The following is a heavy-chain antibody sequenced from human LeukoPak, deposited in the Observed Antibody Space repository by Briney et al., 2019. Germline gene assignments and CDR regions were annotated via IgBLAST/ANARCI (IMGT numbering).Heavy chain of an antibody. J-gene: IGHJ4*02. V-gene: IGHV3-23*01. D-gene: IGHD3-10*01. CDR2: ISDGGGSR. CDR3: AKRGVVIRAVIIVGFHKEAYYFDY. Sequence: GGSLRLSCAVSGITLSNYGMSWVRQAPGKGLEWVAGISDGGGSRNYADSVKGRFTISRDNPKNTLYLQMNSLRAEDTAVYFCAKRGVVIRAVIIVGFHKEAYYFDYWGQGTLVTVSS. CDR1: GITLSNYG.